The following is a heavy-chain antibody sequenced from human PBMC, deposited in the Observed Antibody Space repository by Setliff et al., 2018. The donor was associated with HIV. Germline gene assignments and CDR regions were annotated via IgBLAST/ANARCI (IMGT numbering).Heavy chain of an antibody. D-gene: IGHD3-3*01. J-gene: IGHJ5*02. V-gene: IGHV4-61*09. CDR2: IYVGGSV. CDR1: GGSMNSDSYS. CDR3: ARAKTIGVSAVFFDP. Sequence: SETLSLTCTVSGGSMNSDSYSWTWLRQPAGKGPELIGHIYVGGSVIYNPSLASRVTISMVPSKNQFSLDLSSVTAPDTAKYYCARAKTIGVSAVFFDPWGQGRPVTVSS.